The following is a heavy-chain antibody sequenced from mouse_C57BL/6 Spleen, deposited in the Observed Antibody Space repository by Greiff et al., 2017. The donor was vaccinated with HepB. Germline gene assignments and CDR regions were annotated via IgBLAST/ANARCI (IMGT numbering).Heavy chain of an antibody. CDR2: IYPRSGNT. J-gene: IGHJ2*01. CDR3: ARGNTVVVHFDY. Sequence: QVQLKESGAELARPGASVKLSCKASGYTFTSYGISWVKQRTGQGLEWIGEIYPRSGNTYYNEKFKGKATLTADKSSSTAYMELRSLTSEDSAVYFCARGNTVVVHFDYWGQGATLTVSS. V-gene: IGHV1-81*01. D-gene: IGHD1-1*01. CDR1: GYTFTSYG.